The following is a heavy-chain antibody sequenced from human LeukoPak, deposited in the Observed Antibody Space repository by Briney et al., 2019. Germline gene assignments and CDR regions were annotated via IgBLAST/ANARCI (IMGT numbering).Heavy chain of an antibody. V-gene: IGHV3-11*01. CDR2: ISSSGSTI. Sequence: PGGSLRLSCAASGFTFSDYYMSWIRQAPGKGLEWVSYISSSGSTIYYADSEKGRSTISRDNAKNSLYLQMNSLRAEDTAVYYCARGVDTAMVTFIFQHWGQGTLVTVSS. CDR1: GFTFSDYY. D-gene: IGHD5-18*01. CDR3: ARGVDTAMVTFIFQH. J-gene: IGHJ1*01.